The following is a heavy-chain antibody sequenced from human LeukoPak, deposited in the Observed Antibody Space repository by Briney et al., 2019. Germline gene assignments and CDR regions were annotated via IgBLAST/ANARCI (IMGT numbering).Heavy chain of an antibody. J-gene: IGHJ3*02. CDR3: ASSIVVVPAADPDAFDI. Sequence: ASVKVSCKASGYTFTSYDINWVRQATGQGLEWMGWMNPNSGNTGYAQKFQGRVTMTRNTSISTAYMELSSLRSEGTAVYYCASSIVVVPAADPDAFDIWGQGTMVTVSS. V-gene: IGHV1-8*01. CDR2: MNPNSGNT. CDR1: GYTFTSYD. D-gene: IGHD2-2*01.